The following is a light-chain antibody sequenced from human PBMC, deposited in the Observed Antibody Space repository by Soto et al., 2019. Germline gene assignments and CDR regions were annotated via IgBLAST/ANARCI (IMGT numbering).Light chain of an antibody. V-gene: IGKV1-39*01. Sequence: DIQMTQSPVSLSASVGDRVTITCRASQTISRNLNWYQQKPGKAPKLLIFAASSLQSGVPLRFSGSGSGTDFTLPISSLQPEDFATYYCQQSYDTPLTFGGGTKVEIK. CDR1: QTISRN. CDR3: QQSYDTPLT. J-gene: IGKJ4*01. CDR2: AAS.